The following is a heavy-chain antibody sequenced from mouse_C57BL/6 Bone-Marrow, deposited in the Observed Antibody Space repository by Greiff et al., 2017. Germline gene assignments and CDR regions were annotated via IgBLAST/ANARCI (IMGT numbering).Heavy chain of an antibody. CDR3: AREIDFQYYGSSYPPDWYCDV. Sequence: QVQLKESGAELARPGASVKLSCKASGYTFTSYGISWVKQRPGQGLEWIGEIYPRSGNTYYNEKFKGKATLTADKSSSTAYMELRSLTSEDSAVYFCAREIDFQYYGSSYPPDWYCDVGGTGTTVTVSS. J-gene: IGHJ1*03. CDR1: GYTFTSYG. D-gene: IGHD1-1*01. V-gene: IGHV1-81*01. CDR2: IYPRSGNT.